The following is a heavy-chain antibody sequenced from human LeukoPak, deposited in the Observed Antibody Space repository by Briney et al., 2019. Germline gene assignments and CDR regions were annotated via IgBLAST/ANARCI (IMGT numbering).Heavy chain of an antibody. J-gene: IGHJ4*02. Sequence: PSETLSLTCTVSGDSVTSTGYYRGWIRQPPGKGLEWIGSMFYSGSTYYNPSLQSRVTISVDMSKNQFSLRLTSVTAADTAVYYCARARGYSYAFDYWGQGTLVTVSS. CDR1: GDSVTSTGYY. D-gene: IGHD5-18*01. CDR2: MFYSGST. CDR3: ARARGYSYAFDY. V-gene: IGHV4-39*07.